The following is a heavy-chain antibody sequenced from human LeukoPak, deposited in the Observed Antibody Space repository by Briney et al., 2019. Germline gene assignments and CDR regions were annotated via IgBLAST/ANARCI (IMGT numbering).Heavy chain of an antibody. J-gene: IGHJ4*02. V-gene: IGHV3-74*01. CDR2: INSDGSYT. D-gene: IGHD2-21*01. CDR1: RFTFRRYW. CDR3: ARDIPGNPS. Sequence: GGSLRLSCAASRFTFRRYWMHWVRQAPGKGLVWVSRINSDGSYTDYADSVKGRFTISRDNAKNTLYLQMNSLRGEDTAVYYCARDIPGNPSWGQGTLVTVSS.